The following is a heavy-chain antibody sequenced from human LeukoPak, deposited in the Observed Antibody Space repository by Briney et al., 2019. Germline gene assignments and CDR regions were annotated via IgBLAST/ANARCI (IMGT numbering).Heavy chain of an antibody. V-gene: IGHV3-15*04. J-gene: IGHJ6*02. CDR2: AVSEIDGGTT. CDR3: TTDEDWNYARKDV. Sequence: GGSLRLSCAASGFTFNYAWMSWVRQVPGKGLEWVGQAVSEIDGGTTDYAAPVKGRFTISRDDSKSTLYLQMNSLKIEDTAVYYCTTDEDWNYARKDVWGQGATVIVSS. D-gene: IGHD1-7*01. CDR1: GFTFNYAW.